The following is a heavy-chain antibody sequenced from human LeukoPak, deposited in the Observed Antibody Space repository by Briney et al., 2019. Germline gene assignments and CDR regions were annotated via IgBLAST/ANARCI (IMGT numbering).Heavy chain of an antibody. Sequence: SETLSLTCAVYGGSFSGYYWSWIRQPPGKELEWIGEINHSGSTNYNPSLKSRVTISVDTSKNQFSLKLSSVTAADTAVYYCARSGYSYGSSDYWGQGTLVTVSS. V-gene: IGHV4-34*01. J-gene: IGHJ4*02. D-gene: IGHD5-18*01. CDR2: INHSGST. CDR3: ARSGYSYGSSDY. CDR1: GGSFSGYY.